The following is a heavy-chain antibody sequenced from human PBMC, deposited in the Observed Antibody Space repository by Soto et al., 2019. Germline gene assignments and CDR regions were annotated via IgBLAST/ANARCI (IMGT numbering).Heavy chain of an antibody. J-gene: IGHJ4*02. Sequence: EVQLLESGGGLVQPGGSLRLSCAASGFTFSSYAMSWVRQAPGKGLEWVSAISGSGGTAFYADSVKGRFTISRDNSKNTLYLQMNSLRAEDTAVYYCATGYGELLFWGQGTLVTVSS. V-gene: IGHV3-23*01. CDR1: GFTFSSYA. CDR3: ATGYGELLF. D-gene: IGHD1-26*01. CDR2: ISGSGGTA.